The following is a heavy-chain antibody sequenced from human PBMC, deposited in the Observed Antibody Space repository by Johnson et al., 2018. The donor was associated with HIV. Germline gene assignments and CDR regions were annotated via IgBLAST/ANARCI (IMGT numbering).Heavy chain of an antibody. Sequence: VQLVESGGGLVQPGRSLRLSCAASGFTFGDYAMHWVRQAPGKGLEWVSGISWNSDTIGYADSVKGRFTISRDNAKNTLYLQMNSLRAEDTAVYYCAKESRGAPGAFDIWGQGTMVTVSS. J-gene: IGHJ3*02. V-gene: IGHV3-9*01. CDR1: GFTFGDYA. CDR2: ISWNSDTI. CDR3: AKESRGAPGAFDI. D-gene: IGHD3-10*01.